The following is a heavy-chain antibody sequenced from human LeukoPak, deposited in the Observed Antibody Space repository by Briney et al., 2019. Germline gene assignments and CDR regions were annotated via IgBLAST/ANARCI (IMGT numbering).Heavy chain of an antibody. CDR1: GGSISSYY. CDR2: IYYSGST. CDR3: ARVDGDYEEYFQH. J-gene: IGHJ1*01. V-gene: IGHV4-59*01. Sequence: SETLSLTCTVSGGSISSYYWSWIRQPPGKGLEWIGYIYYSGSTNYNPSLKSRVTISVDTPKNQFSLKLSSVTAADTAVYYCARVDGDYEEYFQHWGQGTLVTVSS. D-gene: IGHD4-17*01.